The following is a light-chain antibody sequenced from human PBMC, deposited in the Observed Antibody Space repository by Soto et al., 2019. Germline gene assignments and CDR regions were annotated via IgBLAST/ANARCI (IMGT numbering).Light chain of an antibody. CDR1: QSVGTY. CDR2: DAS. CDR3: QQRSDWPPWT. Sequence: EIVLTQSPATLSVSPGERVTLSCKASQSVGTYLAWYQHKPGQAPRLLISDASNRAPGIPARFSGSGSGADFTLTISSLEPDDFAVYYCQQRSDWPPWTFGQGTKVEVK. J-gene: IGKJ1*01. V-gene: IGKV3-11*01.